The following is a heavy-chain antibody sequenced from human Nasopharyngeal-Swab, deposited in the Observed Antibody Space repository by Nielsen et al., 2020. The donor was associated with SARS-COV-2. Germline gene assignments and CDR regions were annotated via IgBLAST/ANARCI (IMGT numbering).Heavy chain of an antibody. D-gene: IGHD5-18*01. V-gene: IGHV3-72*01. J-gene: IGHJ6*02. Sequence: GGSLRLSCAASGFSFSDHYMDWVRQAPGKGLEWVGRTRNKANSYTTEYAASVKGRFTISRDDSKNSLYLQMNGLKTEDTAVYYCAKEGRYGYYGMDVWGQGTTVTVSS. CDR3: AKEGRYGYYGMDV. CDR1: GFSFSDHY. CDR2: TRNKANSYTT.